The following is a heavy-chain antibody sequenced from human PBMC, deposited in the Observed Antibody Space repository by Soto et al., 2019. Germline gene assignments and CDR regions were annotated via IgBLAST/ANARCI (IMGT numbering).Heavy chain of an antibody. D-gene: IGHD3-22*01. CDR2: IIPIFGTA. Sequence: QVQLVQSGAEVKKPGSSVKVSCKASGGTFSSYAISWVRQAPGQGLEWMGGIIPIFGTANYAQKFQGRVTITADESTSTAYMEVSSLRSEDTAVYYCARVVNYYDSSGYFLVFGAFDIWGQGTMVTVSS. CDR1: GGTFSSYA. CDR3: ARVVNYYDSSGYFLVFGAFDI. V-gene: IGHV1-69*01. J-gene: IGHJ3*02.